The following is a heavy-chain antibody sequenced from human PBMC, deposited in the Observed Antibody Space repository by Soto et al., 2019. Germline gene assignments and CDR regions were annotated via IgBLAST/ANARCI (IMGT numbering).Heavy chain of an antibody. CDR2: ISYDGSNK. CDR1: GFTFSSYG. J-gene: IGHJ4*02. D-gene: IGHD5-18*01. CDR3: AKDQDGYSPLDY. V-gene: IGHV3-30*18. Sequence: PGGSLRLSCAASGFTFSSYGMHWVRQAPGKGLEWVAVISYDGSNKYYADSVKGRFTISRDNSKNTLYLQMNSLRAEDTAVYYCAKDQDGYSPLDYWGQGTLVTVSS.